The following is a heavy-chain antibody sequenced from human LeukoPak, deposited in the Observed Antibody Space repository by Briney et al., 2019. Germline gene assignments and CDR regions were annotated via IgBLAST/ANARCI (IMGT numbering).Heavy chain of an antibody. V-gene: IGHV3-53*01. J-gene: IGHJ4*02. CDR2: IFSGDST. CDR1: GFSVSSNF. Sequence: GGSLRLSCAASGFSVSSNFMSWVRQAPGKGLEWVSVIFSGDSTYYADSVKGRFTFSRDNSKNTLYLQMNSLRAEDTAVYYCARDLSSSWPYWGQGTLVTVSS. D-gene: IGHD6-13*01. CDR3: ARDLSSSWPY.